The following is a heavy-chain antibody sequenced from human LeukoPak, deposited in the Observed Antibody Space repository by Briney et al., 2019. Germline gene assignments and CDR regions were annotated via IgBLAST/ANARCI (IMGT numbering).Heavy chain of an antibody. CDR2: INHSGST. CDR1: GGSFSGYY. J-gene: IGHJ4*02. CDR3: ARGIAAAD. D-gene: IGHD6-13*01. Sequence: PSETPSLTCAVYGGSFSGYYWSWIRQPPGKGLEWIGEINHSGSTNYNPSLKSRVTISVDTSKNQFSLKLSSLTAADTAVYYCARGIAAADWGQGTLVTVSS. V-gene: IGHV4-34*01.